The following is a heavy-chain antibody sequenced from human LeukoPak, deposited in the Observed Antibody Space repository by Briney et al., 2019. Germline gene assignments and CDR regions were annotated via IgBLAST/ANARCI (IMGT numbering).Heavy chain of an antibody. V-gene: IGHV4-39*01. CDR1: GGSISSSSYY. D-gene: IGHD6-6*01. CDR2: IYYSGST. Sequence: SETLSLTCTVSGGSISSSSYYWGWIRQPPGKGLEWIGSIYYSGSTYYNPSLKSRVTISVDTSKNQFSLKLSSVTAADTAVYYCARAPYSSSSKGVWFDPWGQGTLVTVSS. J-gene: IGHJ5*02. CDR3: ARAPYSSSSKGVWFDP.